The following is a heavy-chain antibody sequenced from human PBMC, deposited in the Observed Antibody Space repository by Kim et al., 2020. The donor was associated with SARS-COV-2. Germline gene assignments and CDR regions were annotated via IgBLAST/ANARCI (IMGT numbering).Heavy chain of an antibody. J-gene: IGHJ6*02. CDR1: GFTVSSNY. CDR3: ARDGPSPEAYYGMDV. CDR2: IYSGGST. Sequence: GGSLRLSCAASGFTVSSNYMSWVRQAPGKGLEWVSVIYSGGSTYYADSVKGRFTISRDNSKNTLYLQMNSLRAEDTAVYYCARDGPSPEAYYGMDVWGQGTTVTVSS. V-gene: IGHV3-53*01.